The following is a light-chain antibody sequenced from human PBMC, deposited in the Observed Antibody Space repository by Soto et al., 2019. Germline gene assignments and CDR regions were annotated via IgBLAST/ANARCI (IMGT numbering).Light chain of an antibody. Sequence: DIVMTQSPSSLSSSPGDRATLSCRASQSVSSYLAWYQQKPGQAPRLLIYDASSRATGIPARFSGSGSGTDFTLTITSLEPEDFAIYYCQQRSNCPSTFGGGTKVEIK. J-gene: IGKJ4*01. CDR3: QQRSNCPST. CDR1: QSVSSY. CDR2: DAS. V-gene: IGKV3-11*01.